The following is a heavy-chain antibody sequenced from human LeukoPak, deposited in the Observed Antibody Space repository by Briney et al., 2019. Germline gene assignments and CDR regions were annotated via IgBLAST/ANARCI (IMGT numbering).Heavy chain of an antibody. CDR1: GFTFSSYW. Sequence: PGGSLRLSCAASGFTFSSYWMHWVRQAPSKGLEWVAVISYDGSNKYYADSVKGRFTISRDNSKNTLYLQMNSLRAEDTAVYYCARGSDYYYYYMDVWGKGTTVTVSS. CDR2: ISYDGSNK. CDR3: ARGSDYYYYYMDV. J-gene: IGHJ6*03. V-gene: IGHV3-30*01.